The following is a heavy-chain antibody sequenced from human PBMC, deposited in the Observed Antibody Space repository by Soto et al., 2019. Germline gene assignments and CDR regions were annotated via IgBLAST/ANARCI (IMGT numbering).Heavy chain of an antibody. CDR2: SLNSGTT. J-gene: IGHJ3*01. CDR3: ARDGEGAMAGAFDV. CDR1: GGSVSSGIYY. D-gene: IGHD6-19*01. Sequence: QVQLQESGPRLVKPSETLLLTCSVSGGSVSSGIYYWTWIRQTPGKGLEWIGFSLNSGTTIYNPSLKSRVAISVDTSKNQFSLRLDSMTAADTALYYCARDGEGAMAGAFDVWGQGTMVTVSS. V-gene: IGHV4-61*01.